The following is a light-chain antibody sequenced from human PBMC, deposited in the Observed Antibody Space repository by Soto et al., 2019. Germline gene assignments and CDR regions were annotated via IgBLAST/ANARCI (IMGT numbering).Light chain of an antibody. CDR1: QSISSY. Sequence: DIQMTQSPCSLSASVGGRVTITCRASQSISSYLNWYQQKPGKAPKLLIYAASSLQSGVPSRFSGSGSGTDFTLTISSLQPEDFATYYCQQSYSTPITFGQGTRLEI. CDR3: QQSYSTPIT. J-gene: IGKJ5*01. V-gene: IGKV1-39*01. CDR2: AAS.